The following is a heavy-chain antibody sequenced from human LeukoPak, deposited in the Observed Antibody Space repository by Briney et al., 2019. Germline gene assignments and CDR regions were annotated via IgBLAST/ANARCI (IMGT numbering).Heavy chain of an antibody. CDR3: ARKRWSLDY. D-gene: IGHD2-15*01. Sequence: SETLSLTCTVSGGSISTSYWNWVRQPPGKGLEWIGYILYSGSTNYNPSLESRVTISVDTSKNQFSLKLTSVTAADTAVYYCARKRWSLDYXGQXXLXXVXS. V-gene: IGHV4-59*01. CDR1: GGSISTSY. CDR2: ILYSGST. J-gene: IGHJ4*02.